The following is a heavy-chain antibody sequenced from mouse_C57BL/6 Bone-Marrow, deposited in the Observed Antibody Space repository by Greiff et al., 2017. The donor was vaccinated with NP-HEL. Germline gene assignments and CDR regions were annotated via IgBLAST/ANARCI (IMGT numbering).Heavy chain of an antibody. CDR3: ARFDGNYEDY. V-gene: IGHV1-19*01. J-gene: IGHJ2*01. Sequence: EVQLQQSGPVLVKPGASVKMSCKASGYTFTDYYMNWVKQSHGKSLEWIGVINPYNGGTSYNQKFKGKATLTVDKSSSTAYIELNSLTSEDSAVYYCARFDGNYEDYWGQGTTLTVSS. CDR2: INPYNGGT. D-gene: IGHD2-1*01. CDR1: GYTFTDYY.